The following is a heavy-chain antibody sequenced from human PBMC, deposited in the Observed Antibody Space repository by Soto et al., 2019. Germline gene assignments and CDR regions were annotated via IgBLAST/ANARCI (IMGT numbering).Heavy chain of an antibody. Sequence: PSETLSLTCVVSGDSMTRGSYYWAWIRQPPGKGLEWIGSFYYTGSTNYNPSLKSRVTVSADTSNNHFSLRLTSVTAADTAVYYCARRLDTNWFDPWGQGTLVTVSS. CDR2: FYYTGST. CDR1: GDSMTRGSYY. V-gene: IGHV4-39*02. J-gene: IGHJ5*02. CDR3: ARRLDTNWFDP. D-gene: IGHD5-18*01.